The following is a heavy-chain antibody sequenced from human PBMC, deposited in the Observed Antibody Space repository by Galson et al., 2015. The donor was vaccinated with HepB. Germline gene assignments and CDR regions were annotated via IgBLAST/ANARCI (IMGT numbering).Heavy chain of an antibody. J-gene: IGHJ3*01. CDR1: GDSVTRNNYY. Sequence: SETLSLTCSVSGDSVTRNNYYWGWIRQSPGKGLLWIGTIFFSGITYYSPSLKSRVSISIDTSNNQFSLKVTSVTAADTAVYYCARHRNSYGNSGTGYDFDLWGQGTMVTVSS. V-gene: IGHV4-39*01. D-gene: IGHD5-12*01. CDR3: ARHRNSYGNSGTGYDFDL. CDR2: IFFSGIT.